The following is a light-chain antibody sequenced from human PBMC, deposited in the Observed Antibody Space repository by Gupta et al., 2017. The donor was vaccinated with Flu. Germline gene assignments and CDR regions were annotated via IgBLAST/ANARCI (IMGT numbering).Light chain of an antibody. CDR3: AAWDDSVRAGV. J-gene: IGLJ3*02. CDR2: DNS. CDR1: RYNIGSNV. Sequence: SVLPQPPSAPGTPGQSVDISCSGSRYNIGSNVVSWYQQLPGKAPRVLIYDNSQRPSGVPDRFSGSKSGTSASLAISGLQSEDEADYYCAAWDDSVRAGVFGGGTKLAVL. V-gene: IGLV1-44*01.